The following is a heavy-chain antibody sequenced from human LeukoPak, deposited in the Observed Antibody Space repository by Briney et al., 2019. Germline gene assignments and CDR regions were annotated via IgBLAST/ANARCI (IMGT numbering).Heavy chain of an antibody. Sequence: PGGSLRLSCAASGFTFSSSGMAWVRQAPGKGLEWVAAISGNAGSTQYADAVKGRFTISRDNSKNTIHLQMDSLRGDDTAVYYCAKEVGYYGLGRFTDWGQGTRVTVSS. CDR1: GFTFSSSG. CDR2: ISGNAGST. J-gene: IGHJ4*02. V-gene: IGHV3-23*01. D-gene: IGHD3-10*01. CDR3: AKEVGYYGLGRFTD.